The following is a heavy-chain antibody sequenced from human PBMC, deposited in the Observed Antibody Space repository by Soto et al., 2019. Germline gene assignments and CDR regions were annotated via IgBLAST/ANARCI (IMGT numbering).Heavy chain of an antibody. J-gene: IGHJ4*02. CDR1: GYRFTAYH. CDR2: INPNSGVT. V-gene: IGHV1-2*04. D-gene: IGHD3-3*01. CDR3: ARENIFGVVREYDFDA. Sequence: ASVKVSCKASGYRFTAYHMHWVRQAPGQGLEWMGWINPNSGVTNYAQKFQDWVTVTRDTSISTVYMELSRLKSDDTAVYYCARENIFGVVREYDFDAWGQGTLVTGSS.